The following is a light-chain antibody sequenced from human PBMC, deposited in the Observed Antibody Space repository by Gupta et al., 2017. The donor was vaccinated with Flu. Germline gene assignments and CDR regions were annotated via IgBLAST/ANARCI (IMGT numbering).Light chain of an antibody. CDR2: SNH. CDR1: TSNIGDYH. CDR3: AAWDDSVNGGV. V-gene: IGLV1-44*01. Sequence: TVTIACSGGTSNIGDYHVYWYHQIAGTAPKLLIYSNHQRHSGAPDRFYGSKSGTSASLAISGLQSDDEADYYCAAWDDSVNGGVFGGGTKLTVL. J-gene: IGLJ3*02.